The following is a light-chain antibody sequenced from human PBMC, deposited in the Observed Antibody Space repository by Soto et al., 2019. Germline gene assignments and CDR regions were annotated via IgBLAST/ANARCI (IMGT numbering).Light chain of an antibody. CDR2: GAS. Sequence: ETVLTQSPGTLSLSPGERATLSCRASQTISSNYLAWYRQTPGQAPRLLIYGASNRATGIADRFSGSGSGTDFPLIISRLESEDFALYYCQKYDSSPWTFGQGTKVEIK. J-gene: IGKJ1*01. CDR1: QTISSNY. V-gene: IGKV3-20*01. CDR3: QKYDSSPWT.